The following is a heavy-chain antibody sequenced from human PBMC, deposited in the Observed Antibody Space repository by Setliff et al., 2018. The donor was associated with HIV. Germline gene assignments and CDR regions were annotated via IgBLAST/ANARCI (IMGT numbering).Heavy chain of an antibody. CDR3: ARDPTTVTSRWYFDL. CDR1: GGSFSGYS. CDR2: INFSGGT. J-gene: IGHJ2*01. V-gene: IGHV4-34*01. D-gene: IGHD4-17*01. Sequence: SETLSLTCAVYGGSFSGYSWNWIRQSPGKGLEWIGEINFSGGTNYNPSLKSRVTISVDTSKNQLSLTLTSVTAAGTALYYCARDPTTVTSRWYFDLWGRGTLVTVSS.